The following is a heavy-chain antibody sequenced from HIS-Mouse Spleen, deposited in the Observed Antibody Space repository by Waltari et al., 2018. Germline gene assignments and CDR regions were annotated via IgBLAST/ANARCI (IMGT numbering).Heavy chain of an antibody. CDR2: INHSGST. V-gene: IGHV4-34*01. D-gene: IGHD1-26*01. CDR1: CGSFSGYY. Sequence: QVQLQQWGAGRLKPSETLSLICAVLCGSFSGYYWSWTRQLPGKGLEWIGEINHSGSTNYNPSLKSRVTISVDTSKNQFSLKLSSVTAADTAVYYCARGRDSGSYYFDYWGQGTLV. J-gene: IGHJ4*02. CDR3: ARGRDSGSYYFDY.